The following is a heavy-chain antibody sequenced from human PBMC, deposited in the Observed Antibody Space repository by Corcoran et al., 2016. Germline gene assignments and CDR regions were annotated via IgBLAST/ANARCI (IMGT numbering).Heavy chain of an antibody. V-gene: IGHV3-49*03. D-gene: IGHD3-3*01. J-gene: IGHJ6*02. Sequence: EVQLVESGGGLVQPGRSLRLSCTASGFTFGDYAMSWFRQAPGKGLEWVGFIRSKAYGGTTEYAASVKGRFTISRDDSKSIAYLQMNSLKTEDTVVYYCTRAPSYYDFWSGYYPGYYYYGMDVWGQGTTVTVSS. CDR1: GFTFGDYA. CDR3: TRAPSYYDFWSGYYPGYYYYGMDV. CDR2: IRSKAYGGTT.